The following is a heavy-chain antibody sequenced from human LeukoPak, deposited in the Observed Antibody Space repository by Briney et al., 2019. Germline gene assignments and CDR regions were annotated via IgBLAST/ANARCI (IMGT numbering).Heavy chain of an antibody. CDR1: GGTFSSYA. V-gene: IGHV1-69*13. CDR3: ARDYGSGSRLHDY. CDR2: IIPIFGTA. D-gene: IGHD3-10*01. J-gene: IGHJ4*02. Sequence: GASVKVSCKASGGTFSSYAISWVRQAPGQGLEWMGGIIPIFGTANYAQKFQGRVTITADESTSTAYMELSSLRSEDTAVYYCARDYGSGSRLHDYWGQGTLVTVSS.